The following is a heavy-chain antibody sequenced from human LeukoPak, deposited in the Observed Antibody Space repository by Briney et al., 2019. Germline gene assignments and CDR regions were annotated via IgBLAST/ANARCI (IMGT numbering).Heavy chain of an antibody. CDR1: GGSINSHSYY. Sequence: PSETLSLTCTVSGGSINSHSYYWGWIRQPPGKGLEWIGSVYYDGTSYSNPSLKSRVAVFVDTSRDQFSLDLSFVTAAATALYYCVRHISTNTGYFDSCGQGTLVSVSS. D-gene: IGHD5-24*01. CDR2: VYYDGTS. V-gene: IGHV4-39*01. CDR3: VRHISTNTGYFDS. J-gene: IGHJ4*02.